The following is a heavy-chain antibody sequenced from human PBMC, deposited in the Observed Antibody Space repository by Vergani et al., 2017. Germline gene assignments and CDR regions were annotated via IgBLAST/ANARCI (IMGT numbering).Heavy chain of an antibody. CDR3: AREDYGFYTGSGY. D-gene: IGHD3-9*01. Sequence: QVQVVQSGAEVKKSGASVKVSCKTSGYTFSNYYMHWVRQAPGQGLEWMGIINPSGGHTNYAQKFQGRVTMTRDTSTSTVYMELSSLRSEDTAVYYCAREDYGFYTGSGYWWQGSMVTVAS. CDR2: INPSGGHT. V-gene: IGHV1-46*03. CDR1: GYTFSNYY. J-gene: IGHJ4*02.